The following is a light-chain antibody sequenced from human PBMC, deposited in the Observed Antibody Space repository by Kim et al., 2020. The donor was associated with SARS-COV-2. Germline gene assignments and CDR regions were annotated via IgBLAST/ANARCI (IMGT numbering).Light chain of an antibody. Sequence: EIVLTQSPATLSLSPGERATLSCRASQSVSSYLAWYQQKPGQAPRLLIYDASNRATGIPARFSGSGSGTDFTLTISSLEPEEFAVYYCQQRSNRPPLTFGGGTKVDIK. CDR2: DAS. CDR1: QSVSSY. J-gene: IGKJ4*01. CDR3: QQRSNRPPLT. V-gene: IGKV3-11*01.